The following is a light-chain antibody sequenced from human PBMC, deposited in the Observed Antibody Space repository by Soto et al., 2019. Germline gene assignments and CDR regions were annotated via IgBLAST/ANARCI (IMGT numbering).Light chain of an antibody. J-gene: IGLJ3*02. Sequence: QSALTQPASVSGSPGQSITISCTGTTSDVGSFTAVSWYQDHPDKAPQLVIFGVNDRPSGVSHRFSASKSGTTASLTISELQPEDEAVYFCSSYTTTHSGVFGGGTKVTVL. CDR2: GVN. CDR1: TSDVGSFTA. CDR3: SSYTTTHSGV. V-gene: IGLV2-14*01.